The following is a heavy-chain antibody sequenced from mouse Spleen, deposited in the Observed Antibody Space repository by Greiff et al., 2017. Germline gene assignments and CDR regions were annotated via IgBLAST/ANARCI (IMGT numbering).Heavy chain of an antibody. CDR3: ARKGLRDYLDY. D-gene: IGHD3-1*01. CDR2: IYPGDGDT. Sequence: QVQLQQSGPELVKPGASVKISCKASGYAFSSSWMNWVKQRPGKGLEWIGRIYPGDGDTNYNGKFKGKATLTADKSSSTAYMQLSSLTSEDSAVYISARKGLRDYLDYWGQGTTLTVSS. V-gene: IGHV1-82*01. CDR1: GYAFSSSW. J-gene: IGHJ2*01.